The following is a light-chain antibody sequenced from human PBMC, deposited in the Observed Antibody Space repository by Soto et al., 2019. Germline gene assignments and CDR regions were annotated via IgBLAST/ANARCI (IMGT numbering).Light chain of an antibody. Sequence: QFVLTQPPSVSGAPGQRVTISCTGSSSNFGAGYDVHWYQQLPGTAPKLLIYANNNRPSGIPDRFSGSKSGTSASLAITGLQAEDEADYYCQSYDIHLSASLVFGGGTKLTVL. CDR1: SSNFGAGYD. CDR3: QSYDIHLSASLV. CDR2: ANN. J-gene: IGLJ2*01. V-gene: IGLV1-40*01.